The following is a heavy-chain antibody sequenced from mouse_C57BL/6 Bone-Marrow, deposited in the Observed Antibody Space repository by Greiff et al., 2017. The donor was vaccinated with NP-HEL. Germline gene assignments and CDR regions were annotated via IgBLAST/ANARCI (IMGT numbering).Heavy chain of an antibody. CDR1: GFTFSDYG. Sequence: EVKLMESGGGLVKPGGSLKLSCAASGFTFSDYGMHWVRQAPEKGLEWVAYISSGSSTIYYADTVKGRFTISRDNAKNTLFLQMTSLRSEDTAMYYCANSLTTVVAHWYFDVWGTGTTVTVSS. CDR2: ISSGSSTI. D-gene: IGHD1-1*01. J-gene: IGHJ1*03. CDR3: ANSLTTVVAHWYFDV. V-gene: IGHV5-17*01.